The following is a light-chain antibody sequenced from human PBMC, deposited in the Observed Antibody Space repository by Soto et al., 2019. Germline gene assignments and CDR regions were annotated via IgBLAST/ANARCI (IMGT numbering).Light chain of an antibody. CDR1: QGIAPY. CDR3: QKYNSAHLT. J-gene: IGKJ4*01. Sequence: DVQMTQSPSSLSAFVGDRVTITCRASQGIAPYLAWFQQKPGKVPKLLIYATSTLQSGVPSRFSGSGSGTDFTLTISNLQPEDVGTYYCQKYNSAHLTFGGGTKVEIK. V-gene: IGKV1-27*01. CDR2: ATS.